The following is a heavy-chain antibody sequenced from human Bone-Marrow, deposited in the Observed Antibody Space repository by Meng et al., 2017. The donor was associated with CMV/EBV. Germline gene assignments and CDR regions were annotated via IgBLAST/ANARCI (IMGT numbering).Heavy chain of an antibody. CDR2: ISSSSSTI. D-gene: IGHD3-22*01. Sequence: GESLKISCAASGFTFSSYSMNWVRQAPGKGLEWVSYISSSSSTIYYADSVKGRFTISRDNAKNSLYLQMNSLRAEDTAVYYCARDQNHYYDSSGYYDDWGQGTRVTSFS. CDR1: GFTFSSYS. V-gene: IGHV3-48*04. J-gene: IGHJ4*02. CDR3: ARDQNHYYDSSGYYDD.